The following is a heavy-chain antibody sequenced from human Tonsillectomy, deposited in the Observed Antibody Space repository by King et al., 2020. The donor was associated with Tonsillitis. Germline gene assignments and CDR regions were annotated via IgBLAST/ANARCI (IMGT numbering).Heavy chain of an antibody. Sequence: EVQLVESGGGLVQPGGSLRLSCAASGFTFSSYWMSWVRQAPGKGLEWVANIKQDGSEKYYVDSVKGRFTISRDNAKNSLYLQMNSLRAEDTAVYYCARAGTSSTSCARDWGQGTLVTVSS. V-gene: IGHV3-7*03. J-gene: IGHJ4*02. CDR2: IKQDGSEK. D-gene: IGHD2-2*01. CDR1: GFTFSSYW. CDR3: ARAGTSSTSCARD.